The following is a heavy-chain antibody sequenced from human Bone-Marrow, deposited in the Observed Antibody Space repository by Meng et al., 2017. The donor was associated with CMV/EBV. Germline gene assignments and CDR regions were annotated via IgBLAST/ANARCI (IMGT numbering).Heavy chain of an antibody. CDR3: ARGMEGIVPAIGSVAGILGWFDP. J-gene: IGHJ5*02. CDR1: GYTFSGYN. CDR2: INPKSGGT. Sequence: ASVKVSCKASGYTFSGYNMHLVRQAPGQGLEWMGWINPKSGGTNYAQKFQGRVTMTRDTSISTAYMELSRLRSDDTAVYYCARGMEGIVPAIGSVAGILGWFDPWGQGTLVTVSS. V-gene: IGHV1-2*02. D-gene: IGHD5-12*01.